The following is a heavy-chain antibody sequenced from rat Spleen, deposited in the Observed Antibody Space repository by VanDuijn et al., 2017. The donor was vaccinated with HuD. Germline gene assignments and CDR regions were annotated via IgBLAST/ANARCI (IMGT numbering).Heavy chain of an antibody. CDR3: TRHYGFPYPPFDY. V-gene: IGHV5-22*01. CDR1: GFNFSNYY. D-gene: IGHD1-11*01. Sequence: EVQLVESGGGLVQPGRSMKLSCEASGFNFSNYYMAWVRQAPTEGLEWVASISHDGRSTYYRDSVKGRFTFSRDNAKSTLYLQMNSLRSEDTATYYCTRHYGFPYPPFDYWGQGVMVTVSS. CDR2: ISHDGRST. J-gene: IGHJ2*01.